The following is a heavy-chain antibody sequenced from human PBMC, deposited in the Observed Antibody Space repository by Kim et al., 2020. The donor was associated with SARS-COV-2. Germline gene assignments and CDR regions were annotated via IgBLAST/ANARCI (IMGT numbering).Heavy chain of an antibody. V-gene: IGHV3-23*01. Sequence: GGSLRLSCAASGFTFSSYAMSWVRQAPGKGLEWVSAISGSGGSTYYADSVKGRFTISRDNSKNTLYLQMNSLRAEDTAVYYCAKDSRYYYDSSGYSYWGQGTLVTVSS. J-gene: IGHJ4*02. CDR1: GFTFSSYA. CDR2: ISGSGGST. D-gene: IGHD3-22*01. CDR3: AKDSRYYYDSSGYSY.